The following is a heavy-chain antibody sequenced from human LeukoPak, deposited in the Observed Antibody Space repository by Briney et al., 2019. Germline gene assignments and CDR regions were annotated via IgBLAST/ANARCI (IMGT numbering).Heavy chain of an antibody. CDR1: GFTFSSYA. CDR3: AKGSTVIRYYYYYYMDV. CDR2: ISGSGGST. V-gene: IGHV3-23*01. D-gene: IGHD4-17*01. Sequence: GGSLRLSCAASGFTFSSYAMSWVRQAPGKGLEWVSAISGSGGSTYYADSVEGRFTISRDNSKNTLYLQMNSLRAEDTAVYYCAKGSTVIRYYYYYYMDVWGKGTTVTVSS. J-gene: IGHJ6*03.